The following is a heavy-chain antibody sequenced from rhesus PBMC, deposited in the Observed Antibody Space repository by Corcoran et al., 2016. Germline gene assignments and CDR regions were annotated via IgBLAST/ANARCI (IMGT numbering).Heavy chain of an antibody. D-gene: IGHD5-24*01. Sequence: EVQLVQSGAEVKKSGAPVKISCKASGSTSNEHSLHWVTQARGKGLDRMGSVDPEDGEAIQAQKFQDRVTITADTYTDTGYMELSSLRSEDTAVYYCATLVGTGIDYWGQGVLVTVSS. J-gene: IGHJ4*01. CDR3: ATLVGTGIDY. CDR2: VDPEDGEA. CDR1: GSTSNEHS. V-gene: IGHV1-111*02.